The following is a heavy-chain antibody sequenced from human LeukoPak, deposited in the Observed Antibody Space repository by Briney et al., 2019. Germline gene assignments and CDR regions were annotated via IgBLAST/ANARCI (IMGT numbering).Heavy chain of an antibody. Sequence: GGSLRLSCAASGFTFSSFAMHWVRQAPGKGLEWVAVISYDGSGKYYADSVKGRFTFSRDNSKNTLYLRMNSLRAEDTAVYYCARGHPYYYDSSGSIDYWGQGTLVTVSS. CDR1: GFTFSSFA. CDR3: ARGHPYYYDSSGSIDY. V-gene: IGHV3-30*04. CDR2: ISYDGSGK. D-gene: IGHD3-22*01. J-gene: IGHJ4*02.